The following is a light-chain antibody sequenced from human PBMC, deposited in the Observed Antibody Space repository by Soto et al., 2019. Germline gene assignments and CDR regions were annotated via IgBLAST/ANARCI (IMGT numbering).Light chain of an antibody. CDR2: GAS. CDR3: QQYNQWPQFT. CDR1: KSVSNK. V-gene: IGKV3-15*01. J-gene: IGKJ3*01. Sequence: ILMTQSPVILSVSPGERATLSCRASKSVSNKLAWYQQRPGRAPSLLIYGASTRATGIPARFSGSGSGTEFTLTISSLQSEDFAVYYWQQYNQWPQFTFGPGTRVDIK.